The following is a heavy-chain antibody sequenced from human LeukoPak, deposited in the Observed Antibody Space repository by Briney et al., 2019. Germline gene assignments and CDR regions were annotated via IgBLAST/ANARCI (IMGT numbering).Heavy chain of an antibody. J-gene: IGHJ5*02. CDR2: MNPNSGNT. CDR3: AVGVYGDYENWFDP. Sequence: GASVKLSCKASVETRTSDKIYRVRQATGQGLERMGWMNPNSGNTGYAQKFQGRVTMTRNTSISTAYMELSSLRSEDTAVYYCAVGVYGDYENWFDPWGQGTLVTVSS. D-gene: IGHD4-17*01. CDR1: VETRTSDK. V-gene: IGHV1-8*01.